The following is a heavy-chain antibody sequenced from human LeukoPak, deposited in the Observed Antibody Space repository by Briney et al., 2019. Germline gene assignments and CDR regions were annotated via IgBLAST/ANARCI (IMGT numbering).Heavy chain of an antibody. CDR3: ARDLRAGGTWSYGVYFDL. CDR2: IKEDGSEE. Sequence: PGGSLRLSCAASGFTFSSYWMSWVRQAPGRGLEWVANIKEDGSEEDYVDSVKGRFTISRDNAKNSVYLQLNSLTPEDTAVYNCARDLRAGGTWSYGVYFDLWGRGTLVTVSS. J-gene: IGHJ2*01. D-gene: IGHD4-17*01. CDR1: GFTFSSYW. V-gene: IGHV3-7*01.